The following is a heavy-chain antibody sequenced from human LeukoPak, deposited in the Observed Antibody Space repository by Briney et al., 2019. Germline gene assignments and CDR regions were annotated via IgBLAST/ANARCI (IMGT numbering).Heavy chain of an antibody. Sequence: GGSLRLSCAASGFTFCSYAMHWVRQAPGKGLEWVAVISYDGSNKYYADSVKGRFTISRHNSKNTLYLKMHSLRAEDTAVYYCARVLRFLEWLLFDYWGQGTLVTVSS. D-gene: IGHD3-3*01. CDR3: ARVLRFLEWLLFDY. J-gene: IGHJ4*02. V-gene: IGHV3-30-3*01. CDR1: GFTFCSYA. CDR2: ISYDGSNK.